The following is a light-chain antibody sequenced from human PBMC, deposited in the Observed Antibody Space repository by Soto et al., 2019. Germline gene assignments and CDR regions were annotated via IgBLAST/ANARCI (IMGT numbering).Light chain of an antibody. Sequence: ELLFTQSPGTLSLSPGKRATLTCRASQSVTSNFLAWYQQKPGQAPRLLMYGASSRATGIPDRFSGSGSGTDFTLTICRLEPEDFALYYCHQYGSSPLTFGPGTKVAI. CDR2: GAS. CDR3: HQYGSSPLT. V-gene: IGKV3-20*01. J-gene: IGKJ3*01. CDR1: QSVTSNF.